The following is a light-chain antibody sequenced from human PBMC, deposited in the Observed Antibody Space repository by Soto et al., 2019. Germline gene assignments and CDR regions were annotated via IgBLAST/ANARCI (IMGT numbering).Light chain of an antibody. CDR3: AAWDDSLSAYVV. CDR1: SSNIGSNY. V-gene: IGLV1-47*01. J-gene: IGLJ2*01. CDR2: RNN. Sequence: QAVVTQPPSASGTPGQRVTISCSGSSSNIGSNYVYWYQQFPGTAPKLLIYRNNQRPSGVPDRFSGSKSGTSASLAISGLRSEDEADYYCAAWDDSLSAYVVFGGGTQLTVL.